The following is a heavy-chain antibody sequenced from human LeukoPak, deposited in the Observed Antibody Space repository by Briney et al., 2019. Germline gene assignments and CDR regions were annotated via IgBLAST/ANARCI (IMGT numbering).Heavy chain of an antibody. CDR3: AKGKYSSGGVPDY. CDR1: EFTFSSHA. CDR2: VSGGGEST. Sequence: GGSLRLSCVASEFTFSSHAMNWVRQAPGKGLEWVSSVSGGGESTYYADSVKGRFTVSRDNSKNTLYLQINSLRGEDTAVYYCAKGKYSSGGVPDYWGQGTLVTVSS. V-gene: IGHV3-23*01. J-gene: IGHJ4*02. D-gene: IGHD6-19*01.